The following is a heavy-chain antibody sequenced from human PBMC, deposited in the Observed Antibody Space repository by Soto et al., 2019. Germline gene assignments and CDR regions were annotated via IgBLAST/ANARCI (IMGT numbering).Heavy chain of an antibody. Sequence: EVQLLESGGDLVHPGGTLILSGGGSGYPFGNYAMRWVRQAPGKGLDWFWAIGPFEAHAPAYAASVKGRFTISRDNSRNILFLQMTNLRAGDTGVYYCARDAIPYNGRDDAFDLWGQGTVVTVSS. CDR3: ARDAIPYNGRDDAFDL. J-gene: IGHJ3*01. CDR1: GYPFGNYA. V-gene: IGHV3-23*01. CDR2: IGPFEAHAP. D-gene: IGHD2-8*01.